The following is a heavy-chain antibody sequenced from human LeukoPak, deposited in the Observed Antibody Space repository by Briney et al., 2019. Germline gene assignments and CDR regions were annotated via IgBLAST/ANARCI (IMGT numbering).Heavy chain of an antibody. D-gene: IGHD2-2*01. Sequence: ASVKVSCKASGYTFTSYGISWVRQAPGQGLEWMGWISAYNGNTNYAQKLQGRVTMTTDTFTSTAYMELRSLRSDDAAVYYCARNRVVPDWFDPWGQGTLVTVSS. CDR2: ISAYNGNT. V-gene: IGHV1-18*01. CDR3: ARNRVVPDWFDP. J-gene: IGHJ5*02. CDR1: GYTFTSYG.